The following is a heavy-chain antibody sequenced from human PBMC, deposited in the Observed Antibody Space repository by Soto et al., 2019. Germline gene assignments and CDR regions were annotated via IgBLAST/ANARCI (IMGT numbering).Heavy chain of an antibody. CDR2: IKSKTDGGTT. Sequence: GGSLRLSCAASGFTFSNAWMSWVRQAPGKGLEWVGRIKSKTDGGTTDYAAPVKGRFTISRDDSKNTLYLQMNSLKTEDTAVYYCTTEGYCSSTSCYNRYYYYGMDVWGQGTTVTVSS. CDR1: GFTFSNAW. J-gene: IGHJ6*02. D-gene: IGHD2-2*02. V-gene: IGHV3-15*01. CDR3: TTEGYCSSTSCYNRYYYYGMDV.